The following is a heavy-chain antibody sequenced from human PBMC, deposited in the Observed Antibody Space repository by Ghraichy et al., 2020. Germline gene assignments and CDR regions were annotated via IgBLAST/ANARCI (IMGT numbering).Heavy chain of an antibody. V-gene: IGHV3-74*01. CDR1: GFTFSSYW. CDR2: INSDGSST. CDR3: ALRPLRGYSGYDFWGASHYDY. D-gene: IGHD5-12*01. J-gene: IGHJ4*02. Sequence: GALRLSCAASGFTFSSYWMHWVRQAPGKGLVWVSRINSDGSSTSYADSVKGRFTISRDNAKNTLYLQMNSLRAEDTAVYYCALRPLRGYSGYDFWGASHYDYWGQGTLVTVSS.